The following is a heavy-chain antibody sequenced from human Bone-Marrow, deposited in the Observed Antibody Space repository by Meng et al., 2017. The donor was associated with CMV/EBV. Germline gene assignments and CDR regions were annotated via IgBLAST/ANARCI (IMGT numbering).Heavy chain of an antibody. D-gene: IGHD2-15*01. J-gene: IGHJ2*01. CDR2: ISGSGGST. V-gene: IGHV3-23*01. Sequence: FTFSGYAMGWVRQAPGKGLEWVSAISGSGGSTYYADSVKGRFTISRDNSKNTLYLQMNSLRAEDTAVYYCAKKMCSGGSCYWGYFDLWGRGTLVTVSS. CDR3: AKKMCSGGSCYWGYFDL. CDR1: FTFSGYA.